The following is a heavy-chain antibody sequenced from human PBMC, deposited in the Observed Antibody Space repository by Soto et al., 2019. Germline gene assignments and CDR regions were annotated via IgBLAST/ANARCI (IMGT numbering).Heavy chain of an antibody. CDR2: INPNSGGT. CDR1: GYTFTGYY. V-gene: IGHV1-2*02. D-gene: IGHD6-6*01. CDR3: ARFFSQTAARPIHLFDY. J-gene: IGHJ4*02. Sequence: GASVKVSCKASGYTFTGYYMHWVRQAPGQGLEWMGWINPNSGGTNYAQKFQGRVTMTRDTSISTAYMELSRLRSDDTAVYYCARFFSQTAARPIHLFDYWGQGTLVTVSS.